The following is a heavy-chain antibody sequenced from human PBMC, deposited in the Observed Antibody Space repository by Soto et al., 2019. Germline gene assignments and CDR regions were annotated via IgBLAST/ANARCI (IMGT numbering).Heavy chain of an antibody. V-gene: IGHV1-3*01. CDR1: GYTFTSYA. CDR3: ARGIAPYYFDY. CDR2: INAGNGNT. J-gene: IGHJ4*02. D-gene: IGHD6-13*01. Sequence: ASVKVSCKASGYTFTSYAMHWVRQAPGQRLEWMGWINAGNGNTKYSQKFQGRVTITRDTSASTTYMELSSLRSEDTAVYYCARGIAPYYFDYWGQGTLVTVSS.